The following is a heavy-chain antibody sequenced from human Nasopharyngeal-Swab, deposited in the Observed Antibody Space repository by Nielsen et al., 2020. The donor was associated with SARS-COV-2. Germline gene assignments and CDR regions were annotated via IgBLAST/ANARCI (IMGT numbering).Heavy chain of an antibody. J-gene: IGHJ4*02. V-gene: IGHV4-34*01. CDR2: INHSGST. CDR3: ARGLRFLEWLFDY. D-gene: IGHD3-3*01. CDR1: GGSFSGYY. Sequence: GSLRLSCAAYGGSFSGYYWSWLRQLPGKGLEWIGEINHSGSTNYNPSLKSRVTISVDTSKNQFSLKLSSVTAADTAVYYCARGLRFLEWLFDYWGQGTLVTVSS.